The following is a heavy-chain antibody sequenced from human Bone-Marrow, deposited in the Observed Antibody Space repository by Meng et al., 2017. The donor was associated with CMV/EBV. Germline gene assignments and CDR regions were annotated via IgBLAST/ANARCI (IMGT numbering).Heavy chain of an antibody. Sequence: AASGFTFSRYGMHWVRQDPGKGLEWVAVISYDGSNKYYADSVKGRFTISRDNSNNTLYLQMTSLRAEDTAVYYCAREGLYHAGGFDPWGQGTLVTVSS. J-gene: IGHJ5*02. CDR3: AREGLYHAGGFDP. V-gene: IGHV3-30*03. CDR1: GFTFSRYG. CDR2: ISYDGSNK. D-gene: IGHD7-27*01.